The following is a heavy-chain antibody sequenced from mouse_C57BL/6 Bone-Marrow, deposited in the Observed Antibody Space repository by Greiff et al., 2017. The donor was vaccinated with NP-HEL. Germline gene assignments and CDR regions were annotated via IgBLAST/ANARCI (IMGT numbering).Heavy chain of an antibody. J-gene: IGHJ1*03. V-gene: IGHV1-54*01. CDR1: GYAFTNYL. Sequence: QVQLKESGAELVRPGTSVKVSCKASGYAFTNYLIEWVKQGPGQGLEWIGVINPGSGGTNYNEKFKGQATLTADKSSSTAYMQLSSLTSEDSAVFLCARVYGSSYWYFEVWGTGTTVTAAS. D-gene: IGHD1-1*01. CDR3: ARVYGSSYWYFEV. CDR2: INPGSGGT.